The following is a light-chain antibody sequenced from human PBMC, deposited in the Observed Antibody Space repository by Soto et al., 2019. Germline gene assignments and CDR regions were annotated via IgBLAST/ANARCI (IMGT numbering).Light chain of an antibody. J-gene: IGLJ3*02. CDR2: DVT. V-gene: IGLV2-8*01. Sequence: QSALTQPPSASGSPGQAVTISCTGTSSDVGGYNYVSWYQHHPRKAPKLMIYDVTKRPSGVPDRFSGSKSGNTASLTVSGLQAEDEADYYCISYAGSNNLLFGGGTKVTVL. CDR1: SSDVGGYNY. CDR3: ISYAGSNNLL.